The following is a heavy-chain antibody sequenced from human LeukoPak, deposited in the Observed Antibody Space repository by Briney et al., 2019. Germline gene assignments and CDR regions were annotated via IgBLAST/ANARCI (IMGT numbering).Heavy chain of an antibody. CDR3: ARGRVYYDYVWGSYRFSGTVDV. D-gene: IGHD3-16*02. CDR1: GGSISSSTNW. CDR2: IYHSGST. Sequence: KTSETLSLTCAVSGGSISSSTNWWSWVRQPPGKGLEWIGEIYHSGSTNYNPSLKSRVTRPVDTSKNQFSLKLSSVTAADTAVYYCARGRVYYDYVWGSYRFSGTVDVWGKGTTVTVSS. V-gene: IGHV4-4*02. J-gene: IGHJ6*04.